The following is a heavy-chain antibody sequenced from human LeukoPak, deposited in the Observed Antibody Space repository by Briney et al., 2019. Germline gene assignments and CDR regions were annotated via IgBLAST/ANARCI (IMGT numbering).Heavy chain of an antibody. V-gene: IGHV3-30*03. Sequence: GGSLRLSCAASGFTFSSYGMHWVRQAPGKGLEWVAVISYDGSNKYYADSVKGRFTISRDNSKNTLYLQMNSLRAEDTAVYYCARERNWNDVDWFDPWGQGTLVTVSS. D-gene: IGHD1-20*01. CDR2: ISYDGSNK. CDR1: GFTFSSYG. J-gene: IGHJ5*02. CDR3: ARERNWNDVDWFDP.